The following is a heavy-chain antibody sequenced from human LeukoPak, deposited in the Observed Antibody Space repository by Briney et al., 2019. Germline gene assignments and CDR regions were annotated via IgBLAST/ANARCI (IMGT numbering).Heavy chain of an antibody. D-gene: IGHD3-10*01. CDR3: ARDELLWFGELFLGYYFDY. J-gene: IGHJ4*02. Sequence: GGSLRLSCAASGFTFSSYWMSWVRQAPGKGLEWVANIKQDGSEKYYVDSVKGRFAISRDNAKNSLYLQMNSLRAEDTAVYYCARDELLWFGELFLGYYFDYWGQGTLVTVSS. CDR2: IKQDGSEK. V-gene: IGHV3-7*01. CDR1: GFTFSSYW.